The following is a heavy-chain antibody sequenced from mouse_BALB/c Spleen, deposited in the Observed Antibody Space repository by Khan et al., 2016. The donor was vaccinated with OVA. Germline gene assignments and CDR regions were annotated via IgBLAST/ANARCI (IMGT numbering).Heavy chain of an antibody. Sequence: QVELLESGAELVKPGASVKLSCKTSGYIFTNYWIQWVKQRPGQGLEWIARIYPGTGSTYYNEKFKGKATLTADKSSSTAYMQLSSLKSEDSAVXFCARSDYGCTWGMDNWGQGTSVTVSA. CDR1: GYIFTNYW. J-gene: IGHJ4*01. D-gene: IGHD1-1*01. V-gene: IGHV1S132*01. CDR2: IYPGTGST. CDR3: ARSDYGCTWGMDN.